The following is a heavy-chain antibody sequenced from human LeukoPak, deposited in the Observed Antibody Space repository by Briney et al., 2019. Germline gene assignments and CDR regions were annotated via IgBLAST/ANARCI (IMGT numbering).Heavy chain of an antibody. V-gene: IGHV3-53*01. Sequence: GGSLRLSCAASGFTFSSYAMSWVRQAPGKGLEWVSVIYGGGSTYYAASVKGRFTISRDNSKNTLNLQMNSLRAEDTAVYYCARDLGGYYYEGYYYYGMDVWGQGTTVTVSS. CDR3: ARDLGGYYYEGYYYYGMDV. J-gene: IGHJ6*02. D-gene: IGHD3-22*01. CDR2: IYGGGST. CDR1: GFTFSSYA.